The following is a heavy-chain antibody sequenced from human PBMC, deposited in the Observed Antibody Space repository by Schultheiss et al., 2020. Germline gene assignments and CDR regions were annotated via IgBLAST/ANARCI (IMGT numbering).Heavy chain of an antibody. CDR1: GYTFTSYY. Sequence: ASVKVSCKASGYTFTSYYMHWVRQAPGQGLEWMGIINPSGGSTSYAQKLQGRVTMTTDTSTSTAYMELSSLRSEDTAVYYCARDSTSQATRLSSSWTHRGYYYGMDVWGQGTTVTVYS. J-gene: IGHJ6*02. D-gene: IGHD6-13*01. CDR3: ARDSTSQATRLSSSWTHRGYYYGMDV. V-gene: IGHV1-46*01. CDR2: INPSGGST.